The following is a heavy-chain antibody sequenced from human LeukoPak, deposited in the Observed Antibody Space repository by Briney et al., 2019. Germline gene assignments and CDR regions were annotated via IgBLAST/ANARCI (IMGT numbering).Heavy chain of an antibody. CDR2: IYYSGST. Sequence: SETLSLTCTVSGGSISSSSYYWGWIRQPPGKGLEWIRSIYYSGSTNYNPSLKSRVTMSVDTSMNQFSLKLSSVTAADTAVYYCARGQGRFDYDSSGYYITDLDYWGQEPWSPSPQ. J-gene: IGHJ4*01. CDR3: ARGQGRFDYDSSGYYITDLDY. CDR1: GGSISSSSYY. V-gene: IGHV4-39*07. D-gene: IGHD3-22*01.